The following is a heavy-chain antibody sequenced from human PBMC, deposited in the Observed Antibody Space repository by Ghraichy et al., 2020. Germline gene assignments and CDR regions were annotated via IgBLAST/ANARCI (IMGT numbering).Heavy chain of an antibody. V-gene: IGHV3-7*03. Sequence: GGSLRLSCVGSGFTFSSYYMSWVRPAPGNGLEWVANIKEDGSDKNYVDSVKGRFTVSRDNAKNSLYLQMSSLRAEDTALYHCASGPRGHSRHAFDTWGQGTMLTVSS. CDR3: ASGPRGHSRHAFDT. CDR2: IKEDGSDK. J-gene: IGHJ3*02. CDR1: GFTFSSYY. D-gene: IGHD5-18*01.